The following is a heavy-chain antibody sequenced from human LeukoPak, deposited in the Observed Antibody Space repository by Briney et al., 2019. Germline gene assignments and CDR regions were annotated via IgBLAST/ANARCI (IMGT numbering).Heavy chain of an antibody. Sequence: PGGSLRLSCAASGFTVSSNYMSWVRQAPGKGLEWVSVIYSGGSTYYADSVKGRFTFSRDNSKNTLYLQMNSLRAEDTAVYYCARANAYYYYYMDVWGKGTTVTVSS. D-gene: IGHD2-8*01. V-gene: IGHV3-66*02. CDR2: IYSGGST. J-gene: IGHJ6*03. CDR1: GFTVSSNY. CDR3: ARANAYYYYYMDV.